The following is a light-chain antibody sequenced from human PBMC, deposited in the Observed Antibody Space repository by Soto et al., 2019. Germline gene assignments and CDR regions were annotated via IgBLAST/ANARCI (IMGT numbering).Light chain of an antibody. V-gene: IGKV3-20*01. CDR2: GAS. Sequence: EIVLTQSPGTLSLSPGERATLSCRASPSVSGSNLAWYQQKPGQAPRLVIYGASSRATGIPDRFSGSGSETDFTLTISRLEPEDFAVYYCQQYGSSPITFGQGTRLEIK. J-gene: IGKJ5*01. CDR3: QQYGSSPIT. CDR1: PSVSGSN.